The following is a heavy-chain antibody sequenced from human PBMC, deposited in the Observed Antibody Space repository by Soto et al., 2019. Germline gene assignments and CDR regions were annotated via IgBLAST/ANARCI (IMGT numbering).Heavy chain of an antibody. CDR2: ISAYNGNT. D-gene: IGHD2-2*01. CDR3: ARDLFGYCISTSCYAPRYYYYGMDV. J-gene: IGHJ6*02. CDR1: GYSFTSYG. V-gene: IGHV1-18*01. Sequence: ASVKVSCKASGYSFTSYGISWVRQAPGQGLEWMGWISAYNGNTNYAQKLQGRVTMTTDTSTSTAYMELRSLRSDDTAVYYCARDLFGYCISTSCYAPRYYYYGMDVWGQGTTVTVSS.